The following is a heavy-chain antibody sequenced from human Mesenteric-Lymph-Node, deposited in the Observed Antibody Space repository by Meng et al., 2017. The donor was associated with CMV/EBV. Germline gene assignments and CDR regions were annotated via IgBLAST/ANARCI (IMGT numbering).Heavy chain of an antibody. CDR3: ASGGSWFDP. J-gene: IGHJ5*02. Sequence: ETLSLTCTVYGGSFSDYYWTWIRQPPGKGLEWIGQINHSGSTNYNPSLKIRVTISSDTSKNQFSLKLSSVTAADTAVYYCASGGSWFDPWGQGTLVTVSS. CDR2: INHSGST. V-gene: IGHV4-34*01. D-gene: IGHD2-15*01. CDR1: GGSFSDYY.